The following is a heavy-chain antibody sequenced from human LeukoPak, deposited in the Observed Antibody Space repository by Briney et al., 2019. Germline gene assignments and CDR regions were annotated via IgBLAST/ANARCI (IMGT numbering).Heavy chain of an antibody. Sequence: SETLSLTCAVYGGSFSGYYWSWIRQPPGRGLEWIGEINHSGSTNYNPSLKSRVTISVDTSKNQFSLKLCSVTAADTAVYYCARRSGTGISSYWGQGTLVTVSS. CDR2: INHSGST. V-gene: IGHV4-34*01. J-gene: IGHJ4*02. CDR1: GGSFSGYY. CDR3: ARRSGTGISSY. D-gene: IGHD1/OR15-1a*01.